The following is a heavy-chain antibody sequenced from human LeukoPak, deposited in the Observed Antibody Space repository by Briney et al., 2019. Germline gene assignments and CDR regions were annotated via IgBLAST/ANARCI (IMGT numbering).Heavy chain of an antibody. Sequence: GGSLRLSCSASEFTFSSYAMNWVRQAPGKGLEYVSAITSNGGSTYYADSVKGRFTISRDNSKNTLYLQMSSLRAEDTAVYYCVKGRCSGSSCYGGDYWGQGTLVTVSS. D-gene: IGHD2-2*01. CDR2: ITSNGGST. J-gene: IGHJ4*02. V-gene: IGHV3-64D*06. CDR3: VKGRCSGSSCYGGDY. CDR1: EFTFSSYA.